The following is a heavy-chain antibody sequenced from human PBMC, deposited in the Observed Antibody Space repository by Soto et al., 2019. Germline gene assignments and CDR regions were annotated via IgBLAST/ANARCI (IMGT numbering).Heavy chain of an antibody. CDR3: ASVGYGSGGGYFDY. D-gene: IGHD3-10*01. J-gene: IGHJ4*02. V-gene: IGHV3-21*01. CDR1: GFTFSTYS. CDR2: ISASSNSI. Sequence: EVQLVESGGGLVKPGGSLRLSCAASGFTFSTYSMNWVRQAPGKGLEWVSSISASSNSIYYADSVKGRFTISRDNAQNSLYLRISRRRAEDTAGYYCASVGYGSGGGYFDYWGQGTLVTVSS.